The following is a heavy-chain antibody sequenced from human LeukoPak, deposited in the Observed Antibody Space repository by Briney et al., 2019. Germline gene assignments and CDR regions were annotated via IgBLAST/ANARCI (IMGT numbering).Heavy chain of an antibody. J-gene: IGHJ4*02. CDR1: GFTLRHYC. CDR3: DHSGSYFDY. V-gene: IGHV3-7*01. Sequence: GGSLRLSCAASGFTLRHYCMSGVRQAPGEGREGVANIKEGGRERNYGDSVTGRFKIYRDNAKNSVYLQMASLRDEDTDVYHCDHSGSYFDYLGQGTLVTVSS. CDR2: IKEGGRER. D-gene: IGHD1-26*01.